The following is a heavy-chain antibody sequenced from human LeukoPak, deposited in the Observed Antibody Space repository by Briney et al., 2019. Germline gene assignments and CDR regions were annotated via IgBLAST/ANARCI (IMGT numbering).Heavy chain of an antibody. CDR2: INAYNCNT. D-gene: IGHD3-22*01. CDR1: GYTFTSYG. Sequence: ASVKVSCKASGYTFTSYGISWVRQAPGQGLEGMGWINAYNCNTNYAQKLQGGVTMTTDTSTSTAYIELRSLRSDDTAVYYCAIVTYYYVSSGYLDYWRQGTMVTVSS. J-gene: IGHJ4*02. CDR3: AIVTYYYVSSGYLDY. V-gene: IGHV1-18*01.